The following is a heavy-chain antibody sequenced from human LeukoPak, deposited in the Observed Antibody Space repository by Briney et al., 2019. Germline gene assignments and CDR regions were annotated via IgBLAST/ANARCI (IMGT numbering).Heavy chain of an antibody. CDR1: GDSVSINSAA. Sequence: SQTLSLTCVISGDSVSINSAAWNWIRQSPSRGLEWLGRTYYRSKWYNDYAVSVKSRISINPDTSKNQCSLHLNSVTPEDTAVYYCAGYSYGVRPSWGQGTLVTVSS. J-gene: IGHJ5*02. D-gene: IGHD5-18*01. CDR2: TYYRSKWYN. V-gene: IGHV6-1*01. CDR3: AGYSYGVRPS.